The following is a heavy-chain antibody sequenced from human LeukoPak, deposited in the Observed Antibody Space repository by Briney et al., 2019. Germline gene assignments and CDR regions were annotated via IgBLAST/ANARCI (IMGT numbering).Heavy chain of an antibody. CDR1: GGSISSGRDY. V-gene: IGHV4-39*07. Sequence: SETLSLTCTASGGSISSGRDYWGWIRQPPGKGLEWIGSVSYSGSTYYNPSLKSRVTISLDTSKNQFSLKLTSMTAADTAVYFCARDNVVDATSGIDYWGQGTLVTVSS. CDR3: ARDNVVDATSGIDY. CDR2: VSYSGST. D-gene: IGHD1-26*01. J-gene: IGHJ4*02.